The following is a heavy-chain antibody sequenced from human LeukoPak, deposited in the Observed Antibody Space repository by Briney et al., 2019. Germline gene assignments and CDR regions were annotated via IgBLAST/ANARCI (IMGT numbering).Heavy chain of an antibody. V-gene: IGHV1-69*04. CDR1: GGTFSSYA. D-gene: IGHD6-13*01. Sequence: ASVKVSCKASGGTFSSYAISWVRQAPGQGLEWMGRIIPILGIANYAQKFQGRVTITADKSTSTAYMELSSLRSEDTAVYYSAREIAAYLLGAFDIWGQGTMVTVSS. J-gene: IGHJ3*02. CDR2: IIPILGIA. CDR3: AREIAAYLLGAFDI.